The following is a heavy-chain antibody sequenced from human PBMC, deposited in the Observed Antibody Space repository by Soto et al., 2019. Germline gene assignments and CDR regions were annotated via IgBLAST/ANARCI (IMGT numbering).Heavy chain of an antibody. D-gene: IGHD1-26*01. J-gene: IGHJ4*02. CDR1: GFTFSSYG. CDR3: AKEGGLSGSYYISSSYYFDY. V-gene: IGHV3-30*18. Sequence: QVQLVESGGGVVQPGRSLRLSCVASGFTFSSYGMHWVRQAPGKGLEWVAIISYDGSNTYYADSVKGRFTISRDNSENTLSLQMNSLRAEDTSVYYCAKEGGLSGSYYISSSYYFDYWGQGTLVTVSS. CDR2: ISYDGSNT.